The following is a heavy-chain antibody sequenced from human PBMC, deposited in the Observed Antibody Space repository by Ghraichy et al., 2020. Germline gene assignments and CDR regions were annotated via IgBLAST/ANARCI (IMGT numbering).Heavy chain of an antibody. V-gene: IGHV1-69*06. CDR3: ARSGTNFWSGRYYYYGMDV. CDR2: IIPIFGTA. D-gene: IGHD3-3*01. Sequence: SVKVSCKASGGTFSSYAISWVRQAPGQGLEWMGGIIPIFGTANYAQKFQGRVTITADKSTSTAYMELSSLRSEDTAVYYCARSGTNFWSGRYYYYGMDVWGQGTTVTVSS. J-gene: IGHJ6*02. CDR1: GGTFSSYA.